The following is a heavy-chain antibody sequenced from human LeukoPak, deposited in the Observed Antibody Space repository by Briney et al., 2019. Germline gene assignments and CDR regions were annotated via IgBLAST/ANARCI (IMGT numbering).Heavy chain of an antibody. V-gene: IGHV4-59*01. Sequence: SETVSLTCTVSGGSISSYYWSWIRQPPGKGLEWIGYIYYSGSTNYNPSLKSRVTISVDTSKNQFSLKLSSVTAADTAVYYCASSIVGALDYWGQGTLVTVSS. D-gene: IGHD1-26*01. J-gene: IGHJ4*02. CDR2: IYYSGST. CDR1: GGSISSYY. CDR3: ASSIVGALDY.